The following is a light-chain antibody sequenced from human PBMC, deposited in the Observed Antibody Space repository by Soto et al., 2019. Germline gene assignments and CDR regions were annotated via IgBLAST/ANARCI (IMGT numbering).Light chain of an antibody. CDR2: DVS. CDR3: SSYTSSSALLYV. CDR1: SSDVGGYNY. J-gene: IGLJ1*01. Sequence: QSVLTQPASVSGSRGQWITISCTGTSSDVGGYNYVSWYQQHPGKAPKLMIDDVSNRPSGVSNRFSGSTSGNTASLTISGLQAEDEADYYCSSYTSSSALLYVFGTGTKLTVL. V-gene: IGLV2-14*01.